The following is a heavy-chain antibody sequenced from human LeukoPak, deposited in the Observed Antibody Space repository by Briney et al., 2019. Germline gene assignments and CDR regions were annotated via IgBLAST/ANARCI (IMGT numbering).Heavy chain of an antibody. CDR3: ARQSLTVLLWFGEFDY. D-gene: IGHD3-10*01. V-gene: IGHV5-51*01. CDR2: IYPGDSDT. Sequence: GESLKISCKGSGYSFTTYWIGWVRQMPGKGLEWMGIIYPGDSDTRYSPSFQGQVTISADKSISTAYLQWSSLKASDTAMYYCARQSLTVLLWFGEFDYWGQGTLVTVSS. J-gene: IGHJ4*02. CDR1: GYSFTTYW.